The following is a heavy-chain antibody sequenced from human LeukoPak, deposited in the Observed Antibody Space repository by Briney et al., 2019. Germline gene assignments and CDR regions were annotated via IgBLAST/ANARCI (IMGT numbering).Heavy chain of an antibody. V-gene: IGHV3-30*18. CDR2: ISYDGSNK. J-gene: IGHJ4*02. CDR3: AKDTSLSSSWFPSFDY. Sequence: GRSLRLSCAASGFTFSSYAMSWVRQAPGKGLEWVAVISYDGSNKYYADSVKGRFTISRDNSKNTLYLQMNSLRAEDTAVYYCAKDTSLSSSWFPSFDYWGQGTLVTVSS. CDR1: GFTFSSYA. D-gene: IGHD6-13*01.